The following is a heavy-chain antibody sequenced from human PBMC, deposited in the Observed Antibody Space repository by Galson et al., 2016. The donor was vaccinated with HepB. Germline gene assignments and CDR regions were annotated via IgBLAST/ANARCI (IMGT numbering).Heavy chain of an antibody. Sequence: SLRLSCAASGFTFSSYGIHWVRQAPGKGLEWVAVISYDGSKQKYADSVKSRFTTSRDNSKNTLYLQMNSLRAEDTAVYYCAKAGDKYYFDYWGQGTLVTVSS. CDR1: GFTFSSYG. CDR2: ISYDGSKQ. V-gene: IGHV3-30*18. CDR3: AKAGDKYYFDY. D-gene: IGHD4-17*01. J-gene: IGHJ4*02.